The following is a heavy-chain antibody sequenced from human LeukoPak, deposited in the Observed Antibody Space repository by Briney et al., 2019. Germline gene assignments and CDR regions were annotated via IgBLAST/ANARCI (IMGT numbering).Heavy chain of an antibody. Sequence: SETLSLTCTVSGYSISSGYYWGWIRQPPGKGLEWTGSIYHSGSTYYNPSLKSRVTISVDTSKNQFSLKLSSVTAADTAVYYCARGYSGYDLNWFDPWGQGTLVTVSS. D-gene: IGHD5-12*01. J-gene: IGHJ5*02. CDR2: IYHSGST. CDR1: GYSISSGYY. CDR3: ARGYSGYDLNWFDP. V-gene: IGHV4-38-2*02.